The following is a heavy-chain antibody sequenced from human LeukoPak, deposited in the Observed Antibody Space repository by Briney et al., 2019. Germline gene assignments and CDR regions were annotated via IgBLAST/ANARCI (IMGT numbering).Heavy chain of an antibody. Sequence: PGGSLRLSCAASGFSFSGSAIHWVRQDPGKGLEWLGRIRGAGYSDAPAYVASVRGRFTISRDDSKSTAYLQMNSLKAEDTAVYYCTVPASGGNWFDPWGPGTLVTVSS. CDR2: IRGAGYSDAP. V-gene: IGHV3-73*01. CDR3: TVPASGGNWFDP. J-gene: IGHJ5*02. CDR1: GFSFSGSA. D-gene: IGHD2-2*01.